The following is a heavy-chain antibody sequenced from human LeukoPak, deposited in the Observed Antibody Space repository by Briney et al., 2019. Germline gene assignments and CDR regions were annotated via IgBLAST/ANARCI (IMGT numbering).Heavy chain of an antibody. J-gene: IGHJ6*02. D-gene: IGHD3-16*01. CDR3: ARGGGLDV. V-gene: IGHV3-7*03. CDR1: GFTFSSYW. Sequence: GGSLRLSCAASGFTFSSYWMNWARQAPGKGLEWVASINRNGNVNYYVDSVKGRFAISRDNAKNSLYLQMGNLRAEDTAVYFCARGGGLDVWGQGATVTVSS. CDR2: INRNGNVN.